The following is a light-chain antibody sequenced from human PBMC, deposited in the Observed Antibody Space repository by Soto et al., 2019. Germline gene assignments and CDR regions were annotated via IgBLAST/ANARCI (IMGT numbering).Light chain of an antibody. V-gene: IGKV3-11*01. CDR3: QQRTRWPMT. CDR1: QNLHSF. CDR2: DGS. Sequence: EIVLTQSPATLSVSPGERVTLSCRASQNLHSFLNWYQQRPGQAPRPLIYDGSKRAAGVPDRISGDGSGTDYTLTISSLEPEDFAVYYCQQRTRWPMTFGQGTQREIK. J-gene: IGKJ5*01.